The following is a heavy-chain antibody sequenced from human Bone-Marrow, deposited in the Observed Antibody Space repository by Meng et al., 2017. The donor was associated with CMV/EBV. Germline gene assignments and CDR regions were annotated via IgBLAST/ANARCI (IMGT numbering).Heavy chain of an antibody. D-gene: IGHD4-23*01. CDR1: GGTSSSYT. Sequence: SSQDFCKAAGGTSSSYTSSWVRQATGQGLEWMGRIIPILGIAHYAQTLQSRVTITADKSTNTSYIELSSLRSEDTAVYYCARLIVAGGNPLDYWGQGTLVTVSS. V-gene: IGHV1-69*02. J-gene: IGHJ4*02. CDR3: ARLIVAGGNPLDY. CDR2: IIPILGIA.